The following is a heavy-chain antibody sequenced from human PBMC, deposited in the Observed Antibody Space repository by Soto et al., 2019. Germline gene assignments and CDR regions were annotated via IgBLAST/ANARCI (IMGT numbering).Heavy chain of an antibody. CDR2: ISSSSSYI. CDR3: ARDTYCGGDCYSADTLYFDY. V-gene: IGHV3-21*01. D-gene: IGHD2-21*02. CDR1: GFTFSSYS. J-gene: IGHJ4*02. Sequence: GGSLRLSCAASGFTFSSYSMNWVRQAPGKGLEWVSSISSSSSYIYYADSVKGRFTISRDNAKNSLYLQMNSLRAEDTAVYYCARDTYCGGDCYSADTLYFDYWGQGTLVTVSS.